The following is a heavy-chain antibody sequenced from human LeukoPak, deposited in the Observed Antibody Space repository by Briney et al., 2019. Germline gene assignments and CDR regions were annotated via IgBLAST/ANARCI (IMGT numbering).Heavy chain of an antibody. V-gene: IGHV3-30*02. CDR3: AKGKGNCGGDCRAKDYYYYYMDV. Sequence: PGGSLRLSCAASGFTFSSYGMQWVRQAPGKGLEWVAFIRYDGSNKYYADSVKGRFTISRDNSKNTLYLQMNSLRAEDTAVYYCAKGKGNCGGDCRAKDYYYYYMDVWGKGTTVTVSS. CDR2: IRYDGSNK. D-gene: IGHD2-21*01. J-gene: IGHJ6*03. CDR1: GFTFSSYG.